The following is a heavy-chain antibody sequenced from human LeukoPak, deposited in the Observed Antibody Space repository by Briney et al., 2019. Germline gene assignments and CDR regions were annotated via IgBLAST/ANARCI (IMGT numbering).Heavy chain of an antibody. Sequence: PGGSLRLSCAASGFTFSSYWMHWVRQAPGKGLVWVSRINSDGSSTSYADSVKGRFTISRDNAKNTLYLQMNSLRAEDTAVYYCARGPGNLEYYFDYWGQGTLVTVSS. V-gene: IGHV3-74*01. CDR2: INSDGSST. CDR3: ARGPGNLEYYFDY. CDR1: GFTFSSYW. D-gene: IGHD3-3*01. J-gene: IGHJ4*02.